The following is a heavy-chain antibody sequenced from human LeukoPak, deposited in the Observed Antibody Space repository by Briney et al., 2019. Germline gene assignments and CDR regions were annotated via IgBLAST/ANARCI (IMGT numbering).Heavy chain of an antibody. V-gene: IGHV4-39*07. J-gene: IGHJ3*02. D-gene: IGHD3-10*01. CDR3: ARVGWFGESIDAFDI. CDR1: GGSLSSSSYY. CDR2: IYYSGST. Sequence: PSETLSLTCTVSGGSLSSSSYYWGWLRQPPGKGLEWIGSIYYSGSTNYNPSLKSRVTISVDTSKNQFSLKLSSVTAADTAVYYCARVGWFGESIDAFDIWGQGTMVTVSS.